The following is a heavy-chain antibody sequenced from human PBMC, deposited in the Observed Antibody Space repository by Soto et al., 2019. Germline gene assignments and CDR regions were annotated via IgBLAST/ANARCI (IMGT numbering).Heavy chain of an antibody. CDR3: ARSVDTAMVDFDY. Sequence: ASVKVSCKASGYTFTSYPMHWVLQAPGQRLEWMGWINAGNGNTKYSQKFQGRVTITRDTSASTAYMELSSLRSEDTAVYYCARSVDTAMVDFDYWGQGTLVTVSS. CDR2: INAGNGNT. CDR1: GYTFTSYP. V-gene: IGHV1-3*01. D-gene: IGHD5-18*01. J-gene: IGHJ4*02.